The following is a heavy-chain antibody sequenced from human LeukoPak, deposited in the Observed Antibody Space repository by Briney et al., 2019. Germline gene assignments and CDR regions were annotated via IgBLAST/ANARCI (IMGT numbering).Heavy chain of an antibody. Sequence: GGSLRLSCAASGFTFSGYSMNWVRQAPGKGLEWVSSISSSSSYIYYADSVKGRFTISRDNTKNSLYLQMNSLRAEDTAVYYCARRYSSGWYPGPTLDYWGQGTLVTVSS. CDR1: GFTFSGYS. CDR2: ISSSSSYI. D-gene: IGHD6-19*01. V-gene: IGHV3-21*01. J-gene: IGHJ4*02. CDR3: ARRYSSGWYPGPTLDY.